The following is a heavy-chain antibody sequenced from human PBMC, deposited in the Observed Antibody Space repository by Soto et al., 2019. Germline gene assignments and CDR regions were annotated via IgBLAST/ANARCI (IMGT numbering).Heavy chain of an antibody. Sequence: LRLSCAASGFTFSSYGMHWVRQAPGKGLEWVAVIWYDGSNKYYADSVKGRFTISRDNSKNTLYLQMNSLRAEDTAVYYCARGGNRDWFDPWGQGTLVTVSS. CDR2: IWYDGSNK. CDR1: GFTFSSYG. V-gene: IGHV3-33*01. J-gene: IGHJ5*02. CDR3: ARGGNRDWFDP.